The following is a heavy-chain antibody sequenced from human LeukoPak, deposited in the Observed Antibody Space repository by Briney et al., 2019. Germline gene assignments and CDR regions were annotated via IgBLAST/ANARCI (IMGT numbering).Heavy chain of an antibody. CDR1: GGTFSSYA. V-gene: IGHV1-69*04. J-gene: IGHJ6*02. Sequence: ASVKVSCKASGGTFSSYAISWVRQAPGQVLEWMGRIIPILGIANYAQKFQGRVTITADKSTSTAYMELSSLRSEDTAVYYCARESCGGDCYSQYYYYGMDVWGQGTTVTVSS. D-gene: IGHD2-21*02. CDR2: IIPILGIA. CDR3: ARESCGGDCYSQYYYYGMDV.